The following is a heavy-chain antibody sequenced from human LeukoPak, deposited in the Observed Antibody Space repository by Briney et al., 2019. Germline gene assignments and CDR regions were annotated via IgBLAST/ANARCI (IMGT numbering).Heavy chain of an antibody. Sequence: GGSLRLSCAASGFTFSSYSMNWVRQAPGEGLEWVSYISSLGGTIYYADSVKGRFTISRDNAKNSLYLQMDSLRAEDTAVYYCLYDSSGFDYWGQGTLVTVSS. CDR2: ISSLGGTI. CDR3: LYDSSGFDY. V-gene: IGHV3-48*01. CDR1: GFTFSSYS. D-gene: IGHD3-22*01. J-gene: IGHJ4*02.